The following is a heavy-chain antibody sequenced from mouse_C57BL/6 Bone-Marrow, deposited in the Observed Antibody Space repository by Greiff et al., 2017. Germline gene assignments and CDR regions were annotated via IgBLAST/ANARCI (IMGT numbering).Heavy chain of an antibody. Sequence: VKLVESGAELVRPGASVTLSCKASGYTFTDYEMHWVKQTPVHGLEWIGALDPETGGTAYNQKFKGKAILTADKSSSTAYMELRSLTSEDSAVYYCTTQYSPFAYWGQGTLVTVSA. D-gene: IGHD2-12*01. CDR1: GYTFTDYE. J-gene: IGHJ3*01. V-gene: IGHV1-15*01. CDR3: TTQYSPFAY. CDR2: LDPETGGT.